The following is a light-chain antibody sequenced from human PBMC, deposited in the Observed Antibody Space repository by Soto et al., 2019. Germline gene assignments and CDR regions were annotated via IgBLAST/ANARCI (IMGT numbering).Light chain of an antibody. CDR2: DAV. CDR1: QTITKNH. Sequence: EIVLTQSPGILSLSAGERATLSCRASQTITKNHVAWYQQKPGQAPRLIIYDAVNRATGVPDRFSGSGSGTDFTLTISRLEPEDFAVYYCHQSAHSPLTFGQGTEVEIK. J-gene: IGKJ1*01. CDR3: HQSAHSPLT. V-gene: IGKV3-20*01.